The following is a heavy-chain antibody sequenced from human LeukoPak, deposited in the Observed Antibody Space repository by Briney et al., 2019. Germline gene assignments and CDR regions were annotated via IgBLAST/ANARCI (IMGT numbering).Heavy chain of an antibody. CDR2: ISGSGGST. CDR1: GFTFSSYG. D-gene: IGHD4-17*01. J-gene: IGHJ4*02. Sequence: GGALRLSCAASGFTFSSYGMSWVRQAPGKGLEWVSAISGSGGSTYYADSVKGRFTISRDNSKNTLYLQMNSLRAEDTAVYYCAKDGVEMTTVTSWGQGTLVTVSS. V-gene: IGHV3-23*01. CDR3: AKDGVEMTTVTS.